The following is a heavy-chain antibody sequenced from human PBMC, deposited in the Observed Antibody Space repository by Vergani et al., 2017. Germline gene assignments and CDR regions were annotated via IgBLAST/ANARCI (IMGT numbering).Heavy chain of an antibody. CDR1: GFTFSSYG. CDR2: IWYDGSNK. V-gene: IGHV3-33*08. D-gene: IGHD2-2*01. CDR3: ARDSGVYCSSTSCYFDI. J-gene: IGHJ3*02. Sequence: VQLVESGGGLVKPGRSLRLSCAASGFTFSSYGMHWVRQAPGKGLEWVAVIWYDGSNKSYEASVRGRFTISRDNSKNTVYLEMNSLRAEDTAVYYCARDSGVYCSSTSCYFDIWGQGTMVTVSS.